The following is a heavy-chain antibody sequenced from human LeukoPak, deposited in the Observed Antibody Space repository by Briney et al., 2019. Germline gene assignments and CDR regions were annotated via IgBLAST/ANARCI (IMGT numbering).Heavy chain of an antibody. CDR2: ISNDGSNK. CDR1: GFTFSNYG. Sequence: GGSLRLSCAASGFTFSNYGIHWVRQAPGKGLEWVAVISNDGSNKYYAVSVKGRFTISRDNSENTLYLQMNSLRAEDTAVYYCAKETGRWELEWGQGTLVTVSS. J-gene: IGHJ4*02. V-gene: IGHV3-30*18. CDR3: AKETGRWELE. D-gene: IGHD1-26*01.